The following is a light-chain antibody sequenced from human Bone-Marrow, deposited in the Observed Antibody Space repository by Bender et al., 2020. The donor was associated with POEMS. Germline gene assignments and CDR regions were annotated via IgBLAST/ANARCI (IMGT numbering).Light chain of an antibody. CDR3: ASYAGSYTRV. Sequence: QSALTQPPSASGSPGQSVTISCTGSSSDVGGYYYVSWYQQHPGKAPKVMIYEVTKRPSGVPDRFSGSKSGNTTYLPVSGLQTREEADYYCASYAGSYTRVFGGGTKVTVL. CDR1: SSDVGGYYY. J-gene: IGLJ3*02. V-gene: IGLV2-8*01. CDR2: EVT.